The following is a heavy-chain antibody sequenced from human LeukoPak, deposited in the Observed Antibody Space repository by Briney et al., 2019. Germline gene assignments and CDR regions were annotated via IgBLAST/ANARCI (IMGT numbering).Heavy chain of an antibody. CDR2: ISSSSSYI. CDR3: ARAQYYYDSSPFQH. J-gene: IGHJ1*01. Sequence: GGSLRLSCAASGFTFSSYSMNWVRQAPGKRLEWVSSISSSSSYIYYADSVKGRFTISRDNAKNSLYLQMNSLRAEDTAVYYCARAQYYYDSSPFQHWGQGTLVTVSS. CDR1: GFTFSSYS. D-gene: IGHD3-22*01. V-gene: IGHV3-21*01.